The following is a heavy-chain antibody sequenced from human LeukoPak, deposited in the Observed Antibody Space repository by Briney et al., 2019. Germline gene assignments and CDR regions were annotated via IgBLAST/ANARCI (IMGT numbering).Heavy chain of an antibody. CDR2: IWHDGNNK. D-gene: IGHD2-8*01. V-gene: IGHV3-33*01. CDR1: GFTFSSYG. CDR3: ARGPGSSVYASAIDH. Sequence: GGSLRLSCAASGFTFSSYGMHWVRQAPGKGLEWAAVIWHDGNNKYYADSVKGRFTISRDNSKNTLYLQMNSLRAEDTAVYYRARGPGSSVYASAIDHWGQGTLVTVSS. J-gene: IGHJ4*02.